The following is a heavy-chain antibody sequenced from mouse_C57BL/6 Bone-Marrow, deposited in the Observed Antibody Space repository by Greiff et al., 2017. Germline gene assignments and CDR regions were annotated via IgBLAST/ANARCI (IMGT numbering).Heavy chain of an antibody. CDR1: GYTFTSYW. D-gene: IGHD1-1*01. Sequence: QVQLQQPGAELVKPGASVKLSCKASGYTFTSYWMHWVKQRPGQGLEWIGMIHPNSGSTNYNEKFKSKATLTVDKSSSRAYMQLSSLTSEDSAVYYCARRITTGGMDYWGQGTSVTVSS. J-gene: IGHJ4*01. CDR3: ARRITTGGMDY. CDR2: IHPNSGST. V-gene: IGHV1-64*01.